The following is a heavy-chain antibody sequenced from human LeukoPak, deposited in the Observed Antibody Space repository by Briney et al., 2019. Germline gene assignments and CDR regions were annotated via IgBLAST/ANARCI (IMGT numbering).Heavy chain of an antibody. CDR2: IYPGDSDT. J-gene: IGHJ4*02. Sequence: GESLKISCKGSGYTFTIYWIGWVRQRPGKGVEWMGIIYPGDSDTKHSPSFRGQVTISVDKSIRTAYLQWNSLKASDTAIYYCARRSRDGYNLIDYWGQGTLVTVSS. D-gene: IGHD5-24*01. CDR3: ARRSRDGYNLIDY. V-gene: IGHV5-51*01. CDR1: GYTFTIYW.